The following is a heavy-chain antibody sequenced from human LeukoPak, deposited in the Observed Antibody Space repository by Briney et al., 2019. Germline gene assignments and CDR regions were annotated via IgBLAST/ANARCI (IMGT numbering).Heavy chain of an antibody. CDR1: GYTFTSYG. Sequence: ASVKVSCKASGYTFTSYGISWVRQAPGQGLEWMGWINPYNGNTNYAPKLQGRVTMTTDTSTSTAYMELRSLRSDDTAVYYCARVFVDTAPGYYGMDVWGQGTTVTVSS. D-gene: IGHD5-18*01. CDR3: ARVFVDTAPGYYGMDV. CDR2: INPYNGNT. J-gene: IGHJ6*02. V-gene: IGHV1-18*01.